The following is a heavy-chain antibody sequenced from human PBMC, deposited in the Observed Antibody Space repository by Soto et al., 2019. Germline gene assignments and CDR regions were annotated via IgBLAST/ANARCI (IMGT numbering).Heavy chain of an antibody. CDR1: GFTFSSYS. CDR3: AKEGVSPRSYNGYFDY. Sequence: QVQLVESGGGVVQPGRSLRLSCAASGFTFSSYSMHWFRQAPGKGLEWVAVVSYDGTIEYYADSVKGRFTVSRDNSKNTLSLQMNSLGAEDSAVYYCAKEGVSPRSYNGYFDYWGQGTLVTVSS. CDR2: VSYDGTIE. V-gene: IGHV3-30*18. J-gene: IGHJ4*02. D-gene: IGHD2-15*01.